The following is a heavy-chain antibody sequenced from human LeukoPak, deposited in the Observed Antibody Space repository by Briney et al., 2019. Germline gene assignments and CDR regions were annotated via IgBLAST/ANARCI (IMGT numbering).Heavy chain of an antibody. CDR3: ARYYDRSGDWSTPHFDY. CDR2: IQYSGST. J-gene: IGHJ4*02. D-gene: IGHD3-22*01. Sequence: SETLSLTCTVSGDSVGGISFYWSWIRQPPGKGLQYIGYIQYSGSTNYNPSLKSRVTISVDTSKNQFSLKLSSVTAADTAVYYCARYYDRSGDWSTPHFDYWGQGTLVTVSS. CDR1: GDSVGGISFY. V-gene: IGHV4-61*01.